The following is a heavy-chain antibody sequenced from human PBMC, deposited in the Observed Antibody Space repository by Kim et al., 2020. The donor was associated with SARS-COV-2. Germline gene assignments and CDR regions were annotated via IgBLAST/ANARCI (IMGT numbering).Heavy chain of an antibody. V-gene: IGHV4-59*13. Sequence: SETLSLTCTVSGGSISTYYWNWIRQSPQKGLEWIGFISYSGSTNYNPSLKSRVAISVDLSKNQFSLNLSSVTAADTAVYYCARGGVKQWLGLWGRGTLVT. CDR1: GGSISTYY. D-gene: IGHD6-19*01. J-gene: IGHJ2*01. CDR3: ARGGVKQWLGL. CDR2: ISYSGST.